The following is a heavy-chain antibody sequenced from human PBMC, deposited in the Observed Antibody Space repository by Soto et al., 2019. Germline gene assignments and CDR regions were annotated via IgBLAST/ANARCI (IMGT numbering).Heavy chain of an antibody. CDR2: IYSGGST. Sequence: KGQEWGSVIYSGGSTDYADYVKGRFTISRDNSKNTLDLQRNSLRAEDTAVYYCSIFFFQAEDGIRDTVPVSAFLLNRSSDL. CDR3: SIFFFQAEDGIRDTVPVSAFLLNRSSDL. J-gene: IGHJ2*01. D-gene: IGHD2-15*01. V-gene: IGHV3-53*01.